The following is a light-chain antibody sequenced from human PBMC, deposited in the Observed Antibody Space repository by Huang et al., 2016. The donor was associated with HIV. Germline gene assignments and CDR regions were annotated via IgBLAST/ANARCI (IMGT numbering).Light chain of an antibody. J-gene: IGKJ1*01. V-gene: IGKV2-28*01. Sequence: DIVMTQSSLSLPVTPGEPASISCRSSQSLLHSNGYNYLDWYLQKPGQSPQLLIYLGSNRASGVPDRFSGSGSGTDFTLKISRVEAEDVGVYYCMQSRQTPPWTFGQGTKVEIK. CDR3: MQSRQTPPWT. CDR2: LGS. CDR1: QSLLHSNGYNY.